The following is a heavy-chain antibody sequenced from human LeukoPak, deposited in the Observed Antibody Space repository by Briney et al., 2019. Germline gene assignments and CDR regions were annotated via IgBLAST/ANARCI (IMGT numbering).Heavy chain of an antibody. CDR3: ARVSYDSSGYFPAYFDY. J-gene: IGHJ4*02. V-gene: IGHV4-59*01. Sequence: SETLSLTCTVSGGSISNYYWSWIRQPPGKGLEWIGYLYYSGSTNYNPSLKSRVTISVDTSNNQFSLKLSSVTAADTAVYYCARVSYDSSGYFPAYFDYWGRGTLVTVSS. CDR1: GGSISNYY. CDR2: LYYSGST. D-gene: IGHD3-22*01.